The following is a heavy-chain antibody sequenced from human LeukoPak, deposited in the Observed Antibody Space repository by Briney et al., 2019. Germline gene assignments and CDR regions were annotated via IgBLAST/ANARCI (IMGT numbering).Heavy chain of an antibody. V-gene: IGHV3-30-3*01. CDR2: ISYDGSNK. D-gene: IGHD3-22*01. CDR1: GFTFSSYA. J-gene: IGHJ3*02. Sequence: GGSLRLSCAASGFTFSSYAMHWDRQAPGKGLEWVAVISYDGSNKYYADSVKGRFTISRDNSKNTLYLQMNSLRAEDTAVYYCARSYDSSGLGAFDIWGQGTMVTVSS. CDR3: ARSYDSSGLGAFDI.